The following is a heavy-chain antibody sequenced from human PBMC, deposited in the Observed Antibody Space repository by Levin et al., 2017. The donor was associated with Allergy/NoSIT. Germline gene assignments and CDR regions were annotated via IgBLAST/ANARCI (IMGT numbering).Heavy chain of an antibody. J-gene: IGHJ4*02. CDR1: GFTFSNYA. CDR3: AKNDGYCLDASCYSFDY. V-gene: IGHV3-23*01. D-gene: IGHD2-2*01. Sequence: PGGSLRLSCAASGFTFSNYAMSWVRQAPGKGLEYVSGFRDSRSTYYADSVNGRFTVSRDNSKNTLYLQMNSLRAEDTAVYYCAKNDGYCLDASCYSFDYWGPGALVTVSS. CDR2: FRDSRST.